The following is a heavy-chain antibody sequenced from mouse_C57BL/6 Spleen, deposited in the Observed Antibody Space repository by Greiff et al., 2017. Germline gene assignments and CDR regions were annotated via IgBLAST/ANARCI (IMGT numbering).Heavy chain of an antibody. CDR1: GFNIKNTY. V-gene: IGHV14-3*01. J-gene: IGHJ3*01. D-gene: IGHD2-5*01. Sequence: VQLQQSVAELVRPGASVKLSCTASGFNIKNTYMPWVKQRPEQGLEWIGRIDPANGNTTYAPKFQGKATITADTSSNTAYLQLSSLTSEDTAIYYCASSGYYSNFFAYWGQRTLVTVSA. CDR2: IDPANGNT. CDR3: ASSGYYSNFFAY.